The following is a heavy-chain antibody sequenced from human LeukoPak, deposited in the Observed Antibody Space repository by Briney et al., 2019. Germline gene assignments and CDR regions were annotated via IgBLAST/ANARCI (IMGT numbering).Heavy chain of an antibody. J-gene: IGHJ4*02. V-gene: IGHV4-59*04. CDR1: DDSISDYY. D-gene: IGHD6-6*01. CDR2: IYYSGST. CDR3: ARSFSSSSPYYFDY. Sequence: PSETLSLTCTVSDDSISDYYRGWIRQPPGKGLEWIGNIYYSGSTYYNPSLKSRVTISVDTSKNQFSLKLSSVTAADTAVYYCARSFSSSSPYYFDYWGQGTLVTVSS.